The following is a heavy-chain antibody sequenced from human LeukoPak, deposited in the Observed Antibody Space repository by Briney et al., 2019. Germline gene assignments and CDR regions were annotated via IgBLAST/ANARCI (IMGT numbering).Heavy chain of an antibody. J-gene: IGHJ6*02. Sequence: SVKVSCKASGGTFSSYAISWVRQAPGQGLEWMGRIIPILGIANYAQKFQGRVTITADKSTSTAYMELSSLRSEDTAVYYCASLPLSWIQLWPPYYGMDVWGQGTTVTVSS. CDR2: IIPILGIA. CDR3: ASLPLSWIQLWPPYYGMDV. V-gene: IGHV1-69*04. CDR1: GGTFSSYA. D-gene: IGHD5-18*01.